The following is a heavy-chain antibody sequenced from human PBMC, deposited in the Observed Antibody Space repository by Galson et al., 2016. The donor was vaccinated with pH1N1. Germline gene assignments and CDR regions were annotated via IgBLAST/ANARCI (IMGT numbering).Heavy chain of an antibody. CDR3: ARRGIGEFLYYFDY. D-gene: IGHD3-10*01. V-gene: IGHV4-39*01. Sequence: LTCTVSGGSISSSSYYWDWIRQPPGEGLEWIGSIYYSGSTYYNPSLKSRVTISVDTSKNQFSLKLSSVTAADTAVYYCARRGIGEFLYYFDYWGQGTLVTVSS. CDR1: GGSISSSSYY. CDR2: IYYSGST. J-gene: IGHJ4*02.